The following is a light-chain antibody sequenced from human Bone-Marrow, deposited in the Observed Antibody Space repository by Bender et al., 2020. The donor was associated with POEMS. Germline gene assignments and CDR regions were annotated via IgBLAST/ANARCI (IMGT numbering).Light chain of an antibody. CDR1: SSNIETNI. CDR2: NNN. CDR3: ASWDASLKSVV. V-gene: IGLV1-44*01. J-gene: IGLJ2*01. Sequence: QSVVRQPPSASGTPGQSVTISCSGGSSNIETNIVNWYQQLPGTAPKLLMYNNNQRPSGVPDRFSASKSGASASLAISGLHSEDEAVYYCASWDASLKSVVFGGGTELTVL.